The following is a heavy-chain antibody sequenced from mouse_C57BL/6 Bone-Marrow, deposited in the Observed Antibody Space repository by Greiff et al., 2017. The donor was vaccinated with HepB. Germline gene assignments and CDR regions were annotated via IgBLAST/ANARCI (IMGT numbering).Heavy chain of an antibody. CDR3: ARSRAITTVVAPYFDY. CDR1: GYTFTSYW. V-gene: IGHV1-72*01. CDR2: IDPNSGGT. D-gene: IGHD1-1*01. J-gene: IGHJ2*01. Sequence: QVQLQQSGAELVKPGASVKLSCKASGYTFTSYWMHWVKQRPGRGLEWIGRIDPNSGGTKYNEKFKSKATLTVDKPSSTAYMQLSSLTSEDSAVYYCARSRAITTVVAPYFDYWGQGTTLTVSS.